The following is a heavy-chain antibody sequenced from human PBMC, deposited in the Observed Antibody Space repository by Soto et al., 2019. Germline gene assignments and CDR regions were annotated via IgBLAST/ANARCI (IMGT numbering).Heavy chain of an antibody. V-gene: IGHV1-8*01. CDR2: MNPNSGNT. Sequence: ASVKVSCKASGYTFTSYDINWVRQATGQGLEWMGWMNPNSGNTGYAQKFQGRVTMTRNTSISTAYMELSSLRSEDTAVYYCARERGGDIVVVPAAMGPYYYYYYMDVWGKGTTVTVSS. J-gene: IGHJ6*03. D-gene: IGHD2-2*01. CDR1: GYTFTSYD. CDR3: ARERGGDIVVVPAAMGPYYYYYYMDV.